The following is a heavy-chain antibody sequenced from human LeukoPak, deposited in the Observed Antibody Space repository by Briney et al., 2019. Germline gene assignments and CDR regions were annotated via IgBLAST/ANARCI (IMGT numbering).Heavy chain of an antibody. V-gene: IGHV1-69*05. J-gene: IGHJ4*02. Sequence: EASVKVSCKASGGTFSSNAISSLRQAPGQGLEWMGRIIPIFGTANYAQKFQGRVTITTDESTSTAYMELSSLRSEDTAVYYCARALRGYSYGHNDYWGQGTLVTVSS. CDR3: ARALRGYSYGHNDY. CDR2: IIPIFGTA. CDR1: GGTFSSNA. D-gene: IGHD5-18*01.